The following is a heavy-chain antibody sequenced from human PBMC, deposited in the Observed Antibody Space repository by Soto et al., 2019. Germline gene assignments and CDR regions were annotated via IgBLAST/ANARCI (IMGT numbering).Heavy chain of an antibody. CDR1: GFTFSSYA. V-gene: IGHV3-23*01. D-gene: IGHD2-2*02. J-gene: IGHJ4*02. CDR3: AKDELGYCSSTSCYNPLFDY. CDR2: ISGSGGST. Sequence: QPGGSLRLSCAASGFTFSSYAMSWVRQAPGKGLEWVSAISGSGGSTYYADSVKGRFTISRDNSKNTLYLQMNSLRAEDTAVYYCAKDELGYCSSTSCYNPLFDYWGQGTLVTVSS.